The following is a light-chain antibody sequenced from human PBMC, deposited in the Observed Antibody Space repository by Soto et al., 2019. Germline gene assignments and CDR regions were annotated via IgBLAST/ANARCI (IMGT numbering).Light chain of an antibody. J-gene: IGKJ4*01. CDR1: QAIRDW. CDR2: EAS. CDR3: QQANSFPLT. V-gene: IGKV1-12*01. Sequence: DIQMTQSPSSVSASVGDRVTITCRASQAIRDWLAWYQQKPGKVPKLLIYEASTLQSGVPSRFSGTGSGTDFSLTISSLQPEDFATYYCQQANSFPLTFGGGTTVEIK.